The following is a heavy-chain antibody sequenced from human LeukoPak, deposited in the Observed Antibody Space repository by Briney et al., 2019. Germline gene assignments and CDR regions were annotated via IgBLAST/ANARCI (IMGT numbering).Heavy chain of an antibody. V-gene: IGHV3-53*01. CDR2: IYSGGST. D-gene: IGHD3-22*01. J-gene: IGHJ4*02. Sequence: GGSLRISCAASGFTVSSNYMSWVRQAPGKGLEWVSVIYSGGSTYYADSVKGRFTISRDNSKNTLYLQMNSLRAEDTAVYYCARGVYYGSSGYFDYWGQGTLVTVSS. CDR1: GFTVSSNY. CDR3: ARGVYYGSSGYFDY.